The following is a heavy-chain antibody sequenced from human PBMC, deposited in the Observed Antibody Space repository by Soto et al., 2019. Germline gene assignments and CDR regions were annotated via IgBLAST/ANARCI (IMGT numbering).Heavy chain of an antibody. CDR1: GGSISSYY. Sequence: SETLSLTCTVSGGSISSYYWSWIRQPPGKGLEWIGYIYYSGSTNYNPSLKSRVTISVDTSKNQFSLKLSSVTAADTAVYYCARGGSDSSGYYYYGMDVWGQGTTVTVSS. CDR2: IYYSGST. CDR3: ARGGSDSSGYYYYGMDV. V-gene: IGHV4-59*01. J-gene: IGHJ6*02. D-gene: IGHD3-22*01.